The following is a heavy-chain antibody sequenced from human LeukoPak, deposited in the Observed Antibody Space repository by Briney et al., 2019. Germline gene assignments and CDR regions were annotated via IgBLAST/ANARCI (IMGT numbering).Heavy chain of an antibody. Sequence: ASVKVSCKASGYSFTSHYMHWVRQAPGQGLEWMGLINPSGSSTLYAQKFQGRVTMTRDMSTTTDYMELSSLRSEDTAAYYCARDNSVRDIAWWFDPWGQGTLVTVSS. CDR3: ARDNSVRDIAWWFDP. D-gene: IGHD3-10*01. CDR2: INPSGSST. J-gene: IGHJ5*02. CDR1: GYSFTSHY. V-gene: IGHV1-46*01.